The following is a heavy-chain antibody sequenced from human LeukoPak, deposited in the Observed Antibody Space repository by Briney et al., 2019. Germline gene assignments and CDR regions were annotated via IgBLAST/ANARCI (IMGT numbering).Heavy chain of an antibody. CDR2: INHSGST. Sequence: SETLSLTCAVYGGSFSGYYWSWIRQPPGKGLEWIGEINHSGSTNYNPSLKSRVTISVDTSKNQFSLKLSSVTAADTAVYDCARGRGVVVPAATPHWYFDLWGRGTLVTVSS. J-gene: IGHJ2*01. CDR1: GGSFSGYY. V-gene: IGHV4-34*01. CDR3: ARGRGVVVPAATPHWYFDL. D-gene: IGHD2-2*01.